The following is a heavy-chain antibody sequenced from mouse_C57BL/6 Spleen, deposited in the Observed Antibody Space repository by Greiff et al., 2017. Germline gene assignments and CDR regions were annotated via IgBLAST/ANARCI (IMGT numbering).Heavy chain of an antibody. CDR2: IDPEDGET. CDR1: GFNIKDYY. V-gene: IGHV14-2*01. CDR3: AGYYGSSSAWFAY. Sequence: VQLQQSGAELVKPGASVKLSCTASGFNIKDYYMHWVKQRTEQGLEWIGRIDPEDGETKYAPKFQGKATITADTSSNTAYLQLSSLTAEDTAVYYCAGYYGSSSAWFAYWGQGTLVTVSA. J-gene: IGHJ3*01. D-gene: IGHD1-1*01.